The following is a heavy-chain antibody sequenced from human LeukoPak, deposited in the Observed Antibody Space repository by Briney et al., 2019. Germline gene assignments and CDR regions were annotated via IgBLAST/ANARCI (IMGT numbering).Heavy chain of an antibody. Sequence: SGGSLRLSCAASGFTFSAYDMHWVRQAPGKGLEWVSSISSSSSYIYYADSVKGRFTISRDNAKNSLYLQMNSLRAEDTAVYYCARDQRWELLRGRSSYFDYWGQGTLVTVSS. CDR1: GFTFSAYD. D-gene: IGHD1-26*01. J-gene: IGHJ4*02. V-gene: IGHV3-21*01. CDR2: ISSSSSYI. CDR3: ARDQRWELLRGRSSYFDY.